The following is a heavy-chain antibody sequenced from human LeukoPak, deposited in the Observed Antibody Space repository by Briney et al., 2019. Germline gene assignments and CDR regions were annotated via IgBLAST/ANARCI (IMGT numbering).Heavy chain of an antibody. CDR2: ISAYNGNT. J-gene: IGHJ5*02. Sequence: ASVKVSCKASGYTFTSYVISWVRQAPGQGLKWMGWISAYNGNTNYAQKLQGRVTMTTDTSTSTAYMELRSLRSDDTAVYYCARDMMVRGANNWFDPWGQGTLVTVSS. CDR1: GYTFTSYV. V-gene: IGHV1-18*01. CDR3: ARDMMVRGANNWFDP. D-gene: IGHD3-10*01.